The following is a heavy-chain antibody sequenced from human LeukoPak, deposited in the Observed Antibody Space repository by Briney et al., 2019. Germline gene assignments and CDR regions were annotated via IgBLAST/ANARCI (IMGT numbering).Heavy chain of an antibody. J-gene: IGHJ4*02. Sequence: PGGSLRLSCAASGFTFSSYGMHWVRQAPGKGLEWVAVIPYDGSNNYYADSVKGRFTISRDNSKNTLYLQMNSLRAEDTAVYYCAAAVAAAGADYWGQGTLVTVSS. CDR3: AAAVAAAGADY. D-gene: IGHD6-13*01. CDR2: IPYDGSNN. CDR1: GFTFSSYG. V-gene: IGHV3-30*03.